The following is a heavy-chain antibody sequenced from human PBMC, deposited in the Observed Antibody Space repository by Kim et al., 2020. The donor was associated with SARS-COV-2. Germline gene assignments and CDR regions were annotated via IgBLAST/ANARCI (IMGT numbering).Heavy chain of an antibody. J-gene: IGHJ5*02. CDR1: GGSFSGYY. V-gene: IGHV4-34*01. CDR2: INHSGST. Sequence: SETLSLTCAVYGGSFSGYYWSWIRQPPGKGLEWIGEINHSGSTNYNPSLKSRVTISVDTSKNQFSLKLSSVTAADTAVYYCARRPLIVVVPAAAWFDPWGQGTLVTVSS. D-gene: IGHD2-2*01. CDR3: ARRPLIVVVPAAAWFDP.